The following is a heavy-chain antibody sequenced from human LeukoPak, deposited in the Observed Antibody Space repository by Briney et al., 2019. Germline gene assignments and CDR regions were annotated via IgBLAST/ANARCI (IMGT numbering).Heavy chain of an antibody. D-gene: IGHD2-2*01. CDR1: GYTLTTYG. CDR3: ARVGVEGASCYDY. V-gene: IGHV1-18*01. CDR2: ISGYNGNT. J-gene: IGHJ4*02. Sequence: ASVKVSCKASGYTLTTYGISWVRQAPGQGLEWMGWISGYNGNTNYAQKFQGRVTMTRDTSISTAYMELSSLRSDDTAVYYCARVGVEGASCYDYWGQGTLVTVSS.